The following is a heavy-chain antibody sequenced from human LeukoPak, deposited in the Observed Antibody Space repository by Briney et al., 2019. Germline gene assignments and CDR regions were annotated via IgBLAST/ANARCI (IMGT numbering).Heavy chain of an antibody. J-gene: IGHJ5*02. D-gene: IGHD6-13*01. CDR3: ARVPYSSSWPGFDP. Sequence: PSETLSLTCTVSGGSISYSSYYWGWIRQPPGKGLEWIGSILYSGSTYYNPSLKSRVTISVDKSKNQFSLKLSSVTAADTAVYYCARVPYSSSWPGFDPWGQGTLVTVSS. V-gene: IGHV4-39*07. CDR1: GGSISYSSYY. CDR2: ILYSGST.